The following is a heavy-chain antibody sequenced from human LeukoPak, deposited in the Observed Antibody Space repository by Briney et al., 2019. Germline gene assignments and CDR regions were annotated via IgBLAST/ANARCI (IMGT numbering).Heavy chain of an antibody. D-gene: IGHD6-13*01. Sequence: PGGSLRLSCAASGFTFVNYGMHWVRQPPGKGLEWVAFIRYDGSSKYYADSVKGRFTISRDNSKSTLYLQMNSLRAEDTAVYYCAKAYVAAADPNFDYWGQGALVTVSS. CDR1: GFTFVNYG. J-gene: IGHJ4*02. CDR3: AKAYVAAADPNFDY. CDR2: IRYDGSSK. V-gene: IGHV3-30*02.